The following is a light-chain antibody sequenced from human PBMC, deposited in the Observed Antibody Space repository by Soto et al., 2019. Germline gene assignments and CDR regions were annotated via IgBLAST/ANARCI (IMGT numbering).Light chain of an antibody. CDR2: GAS. J-gene: IGKJ4*01. V-gene: IGKV3-20*01. CDR1: QSVNSNY. Sequence: EIVLTQSPGTLSLSPGERATLSCRASQSVNSNYLAWYQQQPGQAPRLLISGASTRAAGIPDRFSGSGSATDFTLTISRLEPEDFAVYYCQQYGTSPPLTFGGGTKVEIK. CDR3: QQYGTSPPLT.